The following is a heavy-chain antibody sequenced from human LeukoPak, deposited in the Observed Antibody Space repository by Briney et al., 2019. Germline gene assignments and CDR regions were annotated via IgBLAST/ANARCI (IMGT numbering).Heavy chain of an antibody. Sequence: GGSLRLSCAASGFTVSSDYMSWVRQAPGKGLEWVSVIYSGGSTYYADSVKGRFTISRDNSKNTLYLQMNSLRAEDTAVYYCARDLAAVNDYWGQGTLVTVSS. V-gene: IGHV3-53*01. CDR1: GFTVSSDY. D-gene: IGHD6-13*01. J-gene: IGHJ4*02. CDR3: ARDLAAVNDY. CDR2: IYSGGST.